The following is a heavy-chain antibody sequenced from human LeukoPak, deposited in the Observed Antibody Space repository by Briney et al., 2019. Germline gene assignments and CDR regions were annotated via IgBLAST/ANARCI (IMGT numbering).Heavy chain of an antibody. CDR1: GFTFSSCA. J-gene: IGHJ4*02. Sequence: GGSLRLSCAVSGFTFSSCAMSWVRQAPGRGLEWVSAISDSGDSTYYADSVKGRFTVSRDNSKNTLYLQMNSLRAEDTAVYYCAKKMTITGWLYYFDYWGQGTLVTVSS. CDR2: ISDSGDST. CDR3: AKKMTITGWLYYFDY. V-gene: IGHV3-23*01. D-gene: IGHD5-24*01.